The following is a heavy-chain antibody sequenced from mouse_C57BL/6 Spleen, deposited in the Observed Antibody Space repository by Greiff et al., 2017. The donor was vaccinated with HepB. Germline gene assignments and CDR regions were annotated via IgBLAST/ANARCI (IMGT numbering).Heavy chain of an antibody. CDR2: ISDGGSYT. CDR3: ARDIITTVVATGDAMDY. J-gene: IGHJ4*01. D-gene: IGHD1-1*01. V-gene: IGHV5-4*01. CDR1: GFTFSSYA. Sequence: EVQLVESGGGLVKPGGSLKLSCAASGFTFSSYAMSWVRQTPEKRLEWVATISDGGSYTYYPDNVKGRFTISRDNAKNNLYLQMSHLKSEDTAMYYCARDIITTVVATGDAMDYWGQGTSVTVSS.